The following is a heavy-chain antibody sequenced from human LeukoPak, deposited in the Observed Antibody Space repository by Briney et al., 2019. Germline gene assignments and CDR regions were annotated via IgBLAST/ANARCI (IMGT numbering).Heavy chain of an antibody. J-gene: IGHJ3*02. CDR2: INPNSGGT. CDR3: ARADCSSTSCLNAFDI. Sequence: GASVKVSCKASGYTFIGYYMHWVRQAPGQGLEWVGRINPNSGGTNYAQKFQGRVTMTRDTSISTAYMELSRLRSEDTAVYYCARADCSSTSCLNAFDIWGQGTMATVSS. V-gene: IGHV1-2*06. CDR1: GYTFIGYY. D-gene: IGHD2-2*01.